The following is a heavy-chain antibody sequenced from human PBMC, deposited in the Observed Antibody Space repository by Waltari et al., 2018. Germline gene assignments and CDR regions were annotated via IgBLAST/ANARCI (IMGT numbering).Heavy chain of an antibody. CDR3: ARDRAVARPYWYFDL. D-gene: IGHD6-19*01. CDR2: INHNSGGT. V-gene: IGHV1-2*02. Sequence: QVQLVQSGAEVKKPGASVKVSCKASGYTFTGYYIHWVRQAPGQGLEGMGGINHNSGGTNYAQEFQGRVIRTRETSISTAYMERSRLRADDTAVYYCARDRAVARPYWYFDLWGRGTLVTVSS. CDR1: GYTFTGYY. J-gene: IGHJ2*01.